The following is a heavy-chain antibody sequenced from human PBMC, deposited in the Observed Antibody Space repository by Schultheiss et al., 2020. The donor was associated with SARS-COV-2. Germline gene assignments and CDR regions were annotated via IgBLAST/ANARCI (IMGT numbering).Heavy chain of an antibody. D-gene: IGHD2-2*01. V-gene: IGHV3-23*01. CDR3: ARAVTSPYNF. Sequence: GGSLRLSCAASGLTVSSNYMSWVRQAPGKGLEWVSAISGSGGSTYYADSVKGRFTISRDNAKDSLYLQMNSLRAEDTAIYYCARAVTSPYNFWGQGTLVTVSS. CDR2: ISGSGGST. CDR1: GLTVSSNY. J-gene: IGHJ4*02.